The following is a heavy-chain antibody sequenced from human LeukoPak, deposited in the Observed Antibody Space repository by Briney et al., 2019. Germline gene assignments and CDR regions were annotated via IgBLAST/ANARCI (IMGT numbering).Heavy chain of an antibody. CDR2: IYPGDSDT. Sequence: GESLKISCKGSGYSFTSYWIGWVRQMPGKGLEWMGIIYPGDSDTRYSPSFQGQVTISADKSISTAYLQWSSLKASDTAMYYCAGSLGITMTNPPTPWDVWGQGTTVTVSS. V-gene: IGHV5-51*01. J-gene: IGHJ6*02. CDR3: AGSLGITMTNPPTPWDV. CDR1: GYSFTSYW. D-gene: IGHD3-22*01.